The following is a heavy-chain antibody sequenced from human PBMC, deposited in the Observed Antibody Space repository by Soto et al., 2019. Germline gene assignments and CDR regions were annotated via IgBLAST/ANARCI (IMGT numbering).Heavy chain of an antibody. V-gene: IGHV4-39*01. CDR2: ISYSGST. CDR1: GGSISSSSYY. CDR3: ARRRYSIGWSTNWFDP. Sequence: SGTLSLTFSVSGGSISSSSYYWGWIRQPPGKGLEWIGSISYSGSTYYNPSLKSRVTMSVDTSKNQFSLKLTSVTAADTAVYYCARRRYSIGWSTNWFDPWGQGTLVTVSS. D-gene: IGHD6-19*01. J-gene: IGHJ5*02.